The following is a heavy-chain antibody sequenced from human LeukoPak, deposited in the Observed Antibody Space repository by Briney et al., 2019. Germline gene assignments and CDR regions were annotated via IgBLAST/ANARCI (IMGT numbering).Heavy chain of an antibody. D-gene: IGHD2-2*01. V-gene: IGHV4-59*12. CDR1: GGSINSYY. Sequence: SETLSLTCTVSGGSINSYYWSWIRQPPGKGLEWIGYIYYSGSTNYNPSLKSRVTISVDTSKNQFSLKLSSVTAADTAVYYCARLKGVPAAMRRFDYWGQGTLVTVSS. CDR2: IYYSGST. J-gene: IGHJ4*02. CDR3: ARLKGVPAAMRRFDY.